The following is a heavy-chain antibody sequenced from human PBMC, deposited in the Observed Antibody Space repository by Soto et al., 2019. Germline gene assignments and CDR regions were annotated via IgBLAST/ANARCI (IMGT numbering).Heavy chain of an antibody. CDR2: INHSGST. J-gene: IGHJ4*02. CDR1: GGSFSGYY. CDR3: AQTENYGSGSYREFDV. V-gene: IGHV4-34*01. Sequence: SETLSLTCAVYGGSFSGYYWSWIRQPPGKGLEWIGEINHSGSTNYNPSLKSRVTISVDTSKNQFSLKLSSVTAADTAVYYCAQTENYGSGSYREFDVWGQGTRVTVAS. D-gene: IGHD3-10*01.